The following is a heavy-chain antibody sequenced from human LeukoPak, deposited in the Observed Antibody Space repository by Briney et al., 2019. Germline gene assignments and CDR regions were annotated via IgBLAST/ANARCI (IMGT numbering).Heavy chain of an antibody. CDR1: GLTFNSYW. CDR2: INGDASNT. D-gene: IGHD3-22*01. Sequence: GGSLRLSCAASGLTFNSYWMHWVRQVAGKGLVWVARINGDASNTTYADSVKGRFTISRDNSKNTLYLQMNSLRAEDTAVYYCAKDLLYYHIFLVDYWGQGTLVTVSS. V-gene: IGHV3-74*03. CDR3: AKDLLYYHIFLVDY. J-gene: IGHJ4*02.